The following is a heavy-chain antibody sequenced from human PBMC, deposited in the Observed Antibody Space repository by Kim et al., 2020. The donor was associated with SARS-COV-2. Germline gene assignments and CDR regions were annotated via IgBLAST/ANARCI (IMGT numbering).Heavy chain of an antibody. CDR3: ARAGSYYDILTGYYDHYGMDV. CDR1: GFTFSSYS. CDR2: ISSSSSYI. V-gene: IGHV3-21*01. Sequence: GGSLRLSCVASGFTFSSYSMNWVRQAPGKGLEWVSSISSSSSYIYYADSVKGRFTISRDNAKNSLYLQMNSLRAEDTAVYYCARAGSYYDILTGYYDHYGMDVWGQGTTVTVSS. J-gene: IGHJ6*02. D-gene: IGHD3-9*01.